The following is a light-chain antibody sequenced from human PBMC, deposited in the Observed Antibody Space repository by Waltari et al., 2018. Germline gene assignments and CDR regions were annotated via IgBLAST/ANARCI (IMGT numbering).Light chain of an antibody. CDR3: HQYNNWPLYT. CDR1: QRIGGN. V-gene: IGKV3-15*01. Sequence: DIVMTQFPRTLSVSPGERVTLSCRASQRIGGNLAWYQQKPGQAPRLLLYHASTRATGVPAVFGGRASGSDFYLTISSMQSEDYAVYYCHQYNNWPLYTFGQGTKLEIK. CDR2: HAS. J-gene: IGKJ2*01.